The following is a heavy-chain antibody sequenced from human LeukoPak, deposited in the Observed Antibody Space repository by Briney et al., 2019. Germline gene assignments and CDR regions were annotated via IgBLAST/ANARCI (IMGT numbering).Heavy chain of an antibody. D-gene: IGHD6-19*01. CDR2: IYYSGST. Sequence: SETLSLTCTVSGGSISSSSYYWGWIRQPPGKGLEWIGSIYYSGSTYYNPSLKSRVTISVDTSKNQFSLKLSSVTAADTAVYYCRRYSSGWEEDYWGQGTLVTVSS. V-gene: IGHV4-39*01. J-gene: IGHJ4*02. CDR3: RRYSSGWEEDY. CDR1: GGSISSSSYY.